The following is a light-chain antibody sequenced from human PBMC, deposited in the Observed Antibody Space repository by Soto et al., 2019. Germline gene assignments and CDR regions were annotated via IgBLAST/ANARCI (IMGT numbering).Light chain of an antibody. CDR3: QSYDSSLRGV. CDR2: GNT. Sequence: QSVLTQPPSVSGAPGQRVTISCSGSSFNLGAGYDVSWYQQLPGTAPKLLIYGNTNRPSGVPDRFSASKSGTSASLAITGLQAEDEADYYCQSYDSSLRGVFGGGTKVTVL. V-gene: IGLV1-40*01. CDR1: SFNLGAGYD. J-gene: IGLJ2*01.